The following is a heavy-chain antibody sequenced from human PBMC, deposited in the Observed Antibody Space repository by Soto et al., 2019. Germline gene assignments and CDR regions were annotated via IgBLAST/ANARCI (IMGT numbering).Heavy chain of an antibody. D-gene: IGHD3-10*01. Sequence: GESLKISCKGSGYSFTSYWIGWVRQMPGKGLEWMGIIYPGDSDTRYSPSFQGQVTISADKSISTAYLQWSSLKASDTAMYYCARGGYYYGSGSYEYYYYGMDVWGQGTTVTVSS. J-gene: IGHJ6*02. CDR2: IYPGDSDT. CDR1: GYSFTSYW. V-gene: IGHV5-51*01. CDR3: ARGGYYYGSGSYEYYYYGMDV.